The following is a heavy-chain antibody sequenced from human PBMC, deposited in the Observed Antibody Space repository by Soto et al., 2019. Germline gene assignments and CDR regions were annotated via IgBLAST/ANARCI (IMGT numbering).Heavy chain of an antibody. CDR1: GGSISSYY. D-gene: IGHD3-10*01. V-gene: IGHV4-59*08. CDR3: ARGEERFDP. J-gene: IGHJ5*02. CDR2: IYYSGST. Sequence: SETLSLTCTVSGGSISSYYWSWIRQPPGKGLEWIGYIYYSGSTNYNPSLKSRVTISVDTSKNQFSLKLSSVTAADTAVYYCARGEERFDPWGQGTLVTVSS.